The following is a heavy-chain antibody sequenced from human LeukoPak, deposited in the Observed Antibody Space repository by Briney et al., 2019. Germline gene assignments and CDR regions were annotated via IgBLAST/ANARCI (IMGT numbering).Heavy chain of an antibody. D-gene: IGHD1-26*01. J-gene: IGHJ4*02. CDR1: GDSVSSTSVA. CDR2: TYCRSQWFH. V-gene: IGHV6-1*01. CDR3: VRWQHDGGRLDY. Sequence: SQTLSLTCAISGDSVSSTSVAWNWIRQSPSRGLEWLGRTYCRSQWFHDYAVSLRGRITINPDTSKNQLSLHLDSLTPEDTAVYYCVRWQHDGGRLDYWGQGTLVTVSS.